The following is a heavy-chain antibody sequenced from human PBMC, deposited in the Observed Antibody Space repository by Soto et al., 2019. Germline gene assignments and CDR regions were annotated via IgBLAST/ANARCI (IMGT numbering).Heavy chain of an antibody. Sequence: GGSLRLSCAASGFPFSSYAMKWVRQAPGKGLEWVSLIGESGTPTYYADSVKGRFTISRDNSGNTLFLEMYSLRAEEPANYYNGNARYNPSIKSRVTVSVHTSKNQVSLRLGSVTTADTAVYYCARTLKRNQAITVGGTDYFYYMDVWGQGTTVTVSS. CDR3: GNARYNPSIKSRVTVSVHTSKNQVSLRLGSVTTADTAVYYCARTLKRNQAITVGGTDYFYYMDV. D-gene: IGHD1-1*01. CDR1: GFPFSSYA. V-gene: IGHV3-23*01. CDR2: IGESGTPT. J-gene: IGHJ6*02.